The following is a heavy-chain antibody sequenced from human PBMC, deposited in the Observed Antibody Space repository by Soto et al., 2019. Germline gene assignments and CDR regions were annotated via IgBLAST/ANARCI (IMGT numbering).Heavy chain of an antibody. V-gene: IGHV1-24*01. CDR3: GTDNTDFWCGYYKY. CDR2: FDPEDGET. J-gene: IGHJ4*02. D-gene: IGHD3-3*01. Sequence: ASVKVSRKVSGYTLTELSMHWVRQAPGKGLEWMGGFDPEDGETIYAQKFQGRVTITEDTSTDPAHPEPSSLSSEDKALYYRGTDNTDFWCGYYKYRGQGTLDTFSS. CDR1: GYTLTELS.